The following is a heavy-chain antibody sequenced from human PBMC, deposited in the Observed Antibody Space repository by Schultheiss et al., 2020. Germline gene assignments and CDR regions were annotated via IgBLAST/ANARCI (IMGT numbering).Heavy chain of an antibody. CDR1: GGSISSYY. Sequence: SETLSLTCTVSGGSISSYYWSWIRQPPGKGLEWIGRIYTSGSTNYNPSLKSRVIIPVDKSKNQFSLKLSSVTAADTAVYYCARELAAANDAFDIWGQGTMVTVSS. D-gene: IGHD6-13*01. CDR2: IYTSGST. CDR3: ARELAAANDAFDI. J-gene: IGHJ3*02. V-gene: IGHV4-4*07.